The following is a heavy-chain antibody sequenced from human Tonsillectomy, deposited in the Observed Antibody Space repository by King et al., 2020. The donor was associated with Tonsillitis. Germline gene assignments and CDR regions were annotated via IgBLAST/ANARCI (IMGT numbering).Heavy chain of an antibody. D-gene: IGHD2-15*01. V-gene: IGHV3-43D*03. J-gene: IGHJ4*02. CDR1: GFTFDDYA. CDR3: AKDSARYCSGHSCDGFDS. Sequence: VQLVESGGVVVQPGGSLRLSCAASGFTFDDYAIHWVRQPPGKGLEWVSLVTWDGGTTYYADSVKGRFTISRDNNKNSLYLQMNSPRAEDTALYYCAKDSARYCSGHSCDGFDSWGQGTLVTVSS. CDR2: VTWDGGTT.